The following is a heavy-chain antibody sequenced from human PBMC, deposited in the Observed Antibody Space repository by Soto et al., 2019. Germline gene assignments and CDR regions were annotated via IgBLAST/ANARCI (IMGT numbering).Heavy chain of an antibody. D-gene: IGHD3-10*01. CDR3: ARDRVLLWFGEDYYGMDV. Sequence: SETLSLTCTVSGGSISSGGYYWSWIRQHPGKGLEWIGYLYYSGSTYYNPSLKSRVTISVDTSKNQFSLKLSSVTAADTAVYYCARDRVLLWFGEDYYGMDVWGQGTTVTVSS. CDR2: LYYSGST. CDR1: GGSISSGGYY. V-gene: IGHV4-31*03. J-gene: IGHJ6*02.